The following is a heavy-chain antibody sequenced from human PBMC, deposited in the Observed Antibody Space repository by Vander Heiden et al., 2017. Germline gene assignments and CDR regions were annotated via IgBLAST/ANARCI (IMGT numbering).Heavy chain of an antibody. D-gene: IGHD7-27*01. CDR2: IYSGGRT. V-gene: IGHV3-53*01. J-gene: IGHJ3*02. CDR3: ARVELGMGYAFDI. Sequence: EVQLVESGVGLIQPGGSLRLSCAASGFTVSSTYMSWVRQAPGKGLEWVSVIYSGGRTYYADSVKGRFTISRDNSKNMLYLQMNSLRAEDTAVYYCARVELGMGYAFDIWGQGTMVTVSS. CDR1: GFTVSSTY.